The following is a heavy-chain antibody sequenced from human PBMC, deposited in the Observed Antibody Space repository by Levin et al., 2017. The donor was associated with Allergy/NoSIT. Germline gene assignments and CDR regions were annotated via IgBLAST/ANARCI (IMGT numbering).Heavy chain of an antibody. CDR3: ARHREYGGSDS. V-gene: IGHV4-59*08. CDR2: IYYNWNT. D-gene: IGHD4-23*01. Sequence: RSQTLSLPCTVSGGFIHSYFWSWIRQPPGKGLEWIGYIYYNWNTDYNPSLKSRVTISGDTSKNQFSLRLSSVTAADTAVYYCARHREYGGSDSWGQGTLVTVSS. J-gene: IGHJ4*02. CDR1: GGFIHSYF.